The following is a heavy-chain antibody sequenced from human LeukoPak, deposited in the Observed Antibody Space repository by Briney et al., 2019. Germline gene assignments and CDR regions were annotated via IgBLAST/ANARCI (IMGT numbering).Heavy chain of an antibody. D-gene: IGHD1-26*01. CDR2: IYSDANT. CDR1: GFTISSNY. Sequence: GGSLRLSCAASGFTISSNYMTWVRQPPGKGLELVSFIYSDANTYYADSVKGRFIISRDNSNNTLYLQMNSQRAEDTAVYYCATGGSYSDYWGQGTQVTVSS. V-gene: IGHV3-66*01. CDR3: ATGGSYSDY. J-gene: IGHJ4*02.